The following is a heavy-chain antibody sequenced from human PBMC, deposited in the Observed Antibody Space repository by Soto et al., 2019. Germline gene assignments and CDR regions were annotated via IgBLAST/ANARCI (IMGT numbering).Heavy chain of an antibody. CDR1: GYTFTSYY. Sequence: ASVKVYCKASGYTFTSYYMHWVRQAPGQGLEWMGIINPSGGSTSYAQKFQGRVTMTRDTSTSTVYMELSSLRSEDTAVYYCARSPSCGGDCYYWFDPWGQGTLVTVSS. J-gene: IGHJ5*02. D-gene: IGHD2-21*02. CDR2: INPSGGST. V-gene: IGHV1-46*01. CDR3: ARSPSCGGDCYYWFDP.